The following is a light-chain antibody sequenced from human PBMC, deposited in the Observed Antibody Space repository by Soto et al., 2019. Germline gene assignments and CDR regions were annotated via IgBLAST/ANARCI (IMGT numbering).Light chain of an antibody. CDR3: QQYGNSYPMCT. CDR1: QSVSSSY. CDR2: GAS. Sequence: EIVLTQSPGTLSLSPGERATLSCRASQSVSSSYLAWYQQKPGQAPRLLIYGASNRATGSPDRFSGSGSGSDFTLTLSRLEPEDFAVYYCQQYGNSYPMCTFGQGTKLEIK. V-gene: IGKV3-20*01. J-gene: IGKJ2*02.